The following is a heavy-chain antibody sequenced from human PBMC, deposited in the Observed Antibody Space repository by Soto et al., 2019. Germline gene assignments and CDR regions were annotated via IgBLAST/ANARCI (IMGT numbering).Heavy chain of an antibody. D-gene: IGHD3-3*01. CDR3: ARGYYDFWSGYYTGILNFDY. V-gene: IGHV1-3*01. CDR1: GYTFTSYA. CDR2: INAGNGNT. Sequence: ASVKVSCKASGYTFTSYAMHWVRQAPGQRLEWMGWINAGNGNTKYSQKFQGRVTITRDTSASTAYMELSSLRSEDTAVYYCARGYYDFWSGYYTGILNFDYWGQGTLVTVSS. J-gene: IGHJ4*02.